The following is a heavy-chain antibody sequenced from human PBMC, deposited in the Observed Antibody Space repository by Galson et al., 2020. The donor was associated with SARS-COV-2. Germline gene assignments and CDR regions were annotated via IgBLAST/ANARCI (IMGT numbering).Heavy chain of an antibody. Sequence: TGGSLRLYCAASGFTFSNAWMSWVSQAPGKGLEWVGRITSKTDGGTTDYAAPVKGSFTISRDDSKNTLDLQMNRLKTEDTAVYYCTTDQFDYVWGSYQHDAFDIWGQGTMVTVSS. V-gene: IGHV3-15*01. J-gene: IGHJ3*02. CDR2: ITSKTDGGTT. D-gene: IGHD3-16*02. CDR1: GFTFSNAW. CDR3: TTDQFDYVWGSYQHDAFDI.